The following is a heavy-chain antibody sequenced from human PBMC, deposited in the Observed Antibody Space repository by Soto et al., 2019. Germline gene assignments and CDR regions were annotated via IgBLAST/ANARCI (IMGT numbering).Heavy chain of an antibody. D-gene: IGHD3-22*01. V-gene: IGHV4-59*01. Sequence: PSETLSLTCTGSGDSISTFYWGWMRQSPGKELEWIGYVHYTGSTNYNPSLKSRVTISVDRSKNQFSLKLTSANAADTAVYYCARGRTVRNYADDSSDYFYFFDYWGQGTQVTVSS. CDR2: VHYTGST. CDR1: GDSISTFY. CDR3: ARGRTVRNYADDSSDYFYFFDY. J-gene: IGHJ4*02.